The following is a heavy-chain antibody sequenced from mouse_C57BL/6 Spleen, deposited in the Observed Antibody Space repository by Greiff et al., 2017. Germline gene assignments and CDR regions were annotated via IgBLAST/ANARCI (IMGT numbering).Heavy chain of an antibody. D-gene: IGHD1-1*01. CDR2: INPNYGTT. V-gene: IGHV1-39*01. CDR1: GYSFTDYN. Sequence: ESGPELVKPGASVKISCKASGYSFTDYNMNWVKQSNGKSLEWIGVINPNYGTTSYNQKFKGKATLTVDQSSSTAYMQLNSLTSEDSAVYYCARGAYYGSSYGFDYWGQGTTLTVSS. CDR3: ARGAYYGSSYGFDY. J-gene: IGHJ2*01.